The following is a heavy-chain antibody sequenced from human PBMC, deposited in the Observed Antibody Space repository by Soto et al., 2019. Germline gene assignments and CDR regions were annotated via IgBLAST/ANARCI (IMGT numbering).Heavy chain of an antibody. CDR3: ARDLLWFGEFDAFDI. V-gene: IGHV3-48*01. CDR1: GFTFSSYS. CDR2: ISSSSSTI. Sequence: GGSLRLSCAASGFTFSSYSMNWVRQAPGKGLEWVSYISSSSSTIYYADSVKGRFTISRDNAKNSLYLQMNSLRAEDTAVYYCARDLLWFGEFDAFDIWGQGTMVTVSS. D-gene: IGHD3-10*01. J-gene: IGHJ3*02.